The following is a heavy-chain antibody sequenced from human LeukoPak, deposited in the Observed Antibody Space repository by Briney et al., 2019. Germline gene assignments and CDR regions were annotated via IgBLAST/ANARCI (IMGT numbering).Heavy chain of an antibody. Sequence: ASVKVSCKASGYTFTSYDINWVRQATGQGLEWMGWMNPNSGNTGYAQKFQGRVTMTRNTSISTAYMELSSLRSEDTAVYYCARGCGGDLQYVRDARWFDPWGQGALVTVSS. CDR2: MNPNSGNT. CDR3: ARGCGGDLQYVRDARWFDP. J-gene: IGHJ5*02. CDR1: GYTFTSYD. V-gene: IGHV1-8*01. D-gene: IGHD2-21*01.